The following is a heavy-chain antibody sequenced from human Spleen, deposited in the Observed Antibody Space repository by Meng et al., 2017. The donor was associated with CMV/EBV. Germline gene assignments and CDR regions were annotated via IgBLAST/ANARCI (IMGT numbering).Heavy chain of an antibody. CDR2: IHPHRGDT. Sequence: SWKALGYPFTAHYFHWVRQAPGQGLEWMGWIHPHRGDTNYAQQFQGRVTLTRDTSINTGYMELTRLTSDDTAVYYCARDNNWGPDYWGQGTLVTVSS. D-gene: IGHD7-27*01. V-gene: IGHV1-2*02. CDR1: GYPFTAHY. CDR3: ARDNNWGPDY. J-gene: IGHJ4*02.